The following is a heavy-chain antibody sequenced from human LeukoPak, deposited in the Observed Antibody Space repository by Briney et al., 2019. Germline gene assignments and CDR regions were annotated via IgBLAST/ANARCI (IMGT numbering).Heavy chain of an antibody. V-gene: IGHV3-23*01. D-gene: IGHD3-22*01. CDR1: GFTFSSYA. J-gene: IGHJ4*02. CDR3: AKSGKEIEYYYDSSGSIRPLYFDY. CDR2: ISGSGGST. Sequence: GGSLRLSCAASGFTFSSYAMSWVRQAPGKGLEWVSAISGSGGSTYYADSVKGRFTISRDNSKNTLYLQMNSLRAEDTAVYYCAKSGKEIEYYYDSSGSIRPLYFDYWGQGTLVTVSS.